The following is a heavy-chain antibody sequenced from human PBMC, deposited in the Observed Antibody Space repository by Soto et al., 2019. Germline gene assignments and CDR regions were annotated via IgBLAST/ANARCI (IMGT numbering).Heavy chain of an antibody. CDR2: IKQDGSEK. V-gene: IGHV3-7*01. CDR3: ARDVQRESYSNYGYSYYYYMDV. J-gene: IGHJ6*03. D-gene: IGHD4-4*01. CDR1: GFTFSSYW. Sequence: GGSLRLSCAASGFTFSSYWMSWVRQAPGKGLEWVANIKQDGSEKYYVDSVKGRFTISRDNAKNSLYLQMNSLRAEDTAVYYCARDVQRESYSNYGYSYYYYMDVWGKGTTVTVSS.